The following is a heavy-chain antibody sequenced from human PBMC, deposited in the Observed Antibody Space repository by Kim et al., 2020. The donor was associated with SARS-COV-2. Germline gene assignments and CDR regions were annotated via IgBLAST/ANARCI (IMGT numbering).Heavy chain of an antibody. CDR3: ARGPLYCSGGSCYEDH. V-gene: IGHV4-59*01. CDR2: IYYSGST. D-gene: IGHD2-15*01. Sequence: SETLSLTCTVSGGSISIYYWSWIRQPPGKGLEWIGYIYYSGSTNYNPSLKSRVTISVDTSKNQFSLKLSSVTAADTAVYYCARGPLYCSGGSCYEDHWGQGTLVTVSS. J-gene: IGHJ4*02. CDR1: GGSISIYY.